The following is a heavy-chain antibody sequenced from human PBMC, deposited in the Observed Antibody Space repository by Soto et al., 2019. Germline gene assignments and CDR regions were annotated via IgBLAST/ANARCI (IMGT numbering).Heavy chain of an antibody. CDR3: ARWSYLDY. J-gene: IGHJ4*02. CDR1: GFSFGSYA. V-gene: IGHV3-23*01. D-gene: IGHD3-3*01. Sequence: PGGSLRLSCAASGFSFGSYALSWVRQAPGKGLEWVSTISGRDGKTFYADSVKGRFSISRDTSQSTLYLQMNSLRADDTATYYCARWSYLDYWGQGTRVTVSS. CDR2: ISGRDGKT.